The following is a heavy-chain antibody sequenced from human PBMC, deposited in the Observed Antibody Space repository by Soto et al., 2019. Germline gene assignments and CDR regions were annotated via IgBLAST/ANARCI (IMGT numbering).Heavy chain of an antibody. CDR1: GFTVSGHY. D-gene: IGHD6-6*01. Sequence: EVQLVESGGGLVQPGGSLRLSCAVSGFTVSGHYMSWVRQAPGKGLEWVSVIYSGGSTYYANSVTGRYTISRDNSRSTVYLQMISLRAEDTAVYYCARDRTISDYRSSGAVRRWGQGTLVSVSS. V-gene: IGHV3-66*01. CDR2: IYSGGST. J-gene: IGHJ4*02. CDR3: ARDRTISDYRSSGAVRR.